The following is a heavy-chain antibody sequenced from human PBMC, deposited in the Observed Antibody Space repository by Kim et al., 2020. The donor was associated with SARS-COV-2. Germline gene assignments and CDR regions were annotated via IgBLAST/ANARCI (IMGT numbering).Heavy chain of an antibody. CDR3: GRAGGVTTYALDV. Sequence: SETLSLTCSVSGGSMGSYYWTWIRQAPGKELEWVGYVYGSGTTNSDPSLKSRVTISIDTSKKQFSLKLTSVTAADTAVYYCGRAGGVTTYALDVWGQGTTVIVSS. CDR2: VYGSGTT. CDR1: GGSMGSYY. V-gene: IGHV4-59*13. D-gene: IGHD3-16*01. J-gene: IGHJ6*02.